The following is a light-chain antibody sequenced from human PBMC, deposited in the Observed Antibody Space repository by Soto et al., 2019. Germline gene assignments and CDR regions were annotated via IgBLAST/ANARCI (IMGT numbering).Light chain of an antibody. CDR1: QSVNSIY. CDR2: GAS. J-gene: IGKJ1*01. CDR3: QQYTNSPEWT. Sequence: EIVLTQSPGTLSLSPGERATLSCRASQSVNSIYSAWYQQKPGRTPRLLIYGASRRAAGIPDRFSGSGSGTDFTLTIRRLEPEDFAVYYCQQYTNSPEWTFGQGTKVEIK. V-gene: IGKV3-20*01.